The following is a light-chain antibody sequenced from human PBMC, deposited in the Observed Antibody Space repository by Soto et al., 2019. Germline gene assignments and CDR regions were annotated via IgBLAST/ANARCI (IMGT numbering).Light chain of an antibody. CDR2: DVS. CDR1: SSDVGGSNY. V-gene: IGLV2-14*03. CDR3: SSYTSSAPGVL. J-gene: IGLJ2*01. Sequence: QSALTQPASVSGSPGQSITISCSGTSSDVGGSNYVSWYQQHPGEAPKLIIYDVSYRPSGVSNRFSGSKPGNTASLTISGLQAEDEAHYFCSSYTSSAPGVLFGGGTKVTVL.